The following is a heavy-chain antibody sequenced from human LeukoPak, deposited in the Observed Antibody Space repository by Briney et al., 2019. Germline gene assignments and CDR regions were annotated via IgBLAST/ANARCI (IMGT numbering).Heavy chain of an antibody. V-gene: IGHV3-74*01. CDR2: INSDGSTT. CDR3: ARVGTTSNFYYYYGMDV. D-gene: IGHD2/OR15-2a*01. J-gene: IGHJ6*02. Sequence: PGGSLRLSCAASGFTFSSYWMYWVRQAPGKGLVWVSRINSDGSTTSYADSVKGRFTISRDNAKNTLYLQMNSLRAEDTAVYYCARVGTTSNFYYYYGMDVWGQGTTDTVSS. CDR1: GFTFSSYW.